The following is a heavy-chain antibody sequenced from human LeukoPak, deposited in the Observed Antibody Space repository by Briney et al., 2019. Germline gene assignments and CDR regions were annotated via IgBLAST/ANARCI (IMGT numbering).Heavy chain of an antibody. Sequence: GGSLRLSCAVSGITLSNYGMSWVRQAPGKGLEWVAGISDSGGRTNYADSVKGRFTISRDNPKNTLYLQMNSLRAEDTAVYYCAREGGYRSSTSCFFDYWGQGTLVTVSS. CDR2: ISDSGGRT. CDR3: AREGGYRSSTSCFFDY. CDR1: GITLSNYG. D-gene: IGHD2-2*01. V-gene: IGHV3-23*01. J-gene: IGHJ4*02.